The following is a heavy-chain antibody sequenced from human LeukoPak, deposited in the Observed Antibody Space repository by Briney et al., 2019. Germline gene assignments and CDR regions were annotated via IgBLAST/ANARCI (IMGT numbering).Heavy chain of an antibody. CDR3: AKGSDGGVFVPDY. CDR1: GFTFGDYG. V-gene: IGHV3-9*01. J-gene: IGHJ4*02. D-gene: IGHD4-23*01. CDR2: IRWNGHYT. Sequence: PGRSLRLSCVASGFTFGDYGMHWVRQAPGKGLEWVAGIRWNGHYTGYADSVKGRFTISRDNAQNSLYLQMNSLRPEDTALYYCAKGSDGGVFVPDYWGRGTLVTVSS.